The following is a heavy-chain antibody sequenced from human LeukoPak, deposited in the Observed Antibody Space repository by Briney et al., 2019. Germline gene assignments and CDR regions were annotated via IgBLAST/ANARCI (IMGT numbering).Heavy chain of an antibody. CDR2: IYPGDPDT. J-gene: IGHJ4*02. D-gene: IGHD2-21*02. V-gene: IGHV5-51*01. CDR3: ARRAKAFCGGDCSLASDY. CDR1: GYSFTSYW. Sequence: RGESLKISCRGSGYSFTSYWIAWVRQMPGKGLEWMGIIYPGDPDTRYSPSFQGQVTISADKSISTVYLQWSSLKASDTAMYYCARRAKAFCGGDCSLASDYWGQGTLVTVSS.